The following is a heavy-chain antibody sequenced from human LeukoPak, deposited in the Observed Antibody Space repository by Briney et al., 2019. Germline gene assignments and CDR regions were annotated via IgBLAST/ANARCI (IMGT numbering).Heavy chain of an antibody. V-gene: IGHV4-39*01. CDR1: GGSISSSSYY. J-gene: IGHJ6*03. D-gene: IGHD2-2*01. CDR3: ARHRYLYCSSTSCYANRSYYYYMDV. Sequence: SETLSLTCTVSGGSISSSSYYWGWIRQPPGKGLEWIGSIYYSGSTYYNPSLKSRVTISVDTSKNQFSLKLSSVTAADTAVYYCARHRYLYCSSTSCYANRSYYYYMDVWGKGTTVTISS. CDR2: IYYSGST.